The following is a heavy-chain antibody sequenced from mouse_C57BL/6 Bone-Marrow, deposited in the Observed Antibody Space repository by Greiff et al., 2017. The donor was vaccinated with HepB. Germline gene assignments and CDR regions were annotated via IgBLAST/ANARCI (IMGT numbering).Heavy chain of an antibody. J-gene: IGHJ4*01. CDR2: LSNLAYSI. V-gene: IGHV5-15*01. CDR1: GFTFSDYG. CDR3: ARQLRLRCAMGY. D-gene: IGHD3-2*02. Sequence: EVKVVESGGGLVQPGGSLKLSCAASGFTFSDYGMAWVRQAPRKGPEWVAFLSNLAYSIYYADTVTGRFTISGENAKNTLYLEMSSLRSEDTAMYYCARQLRLRCAMGYWGQGTSVTVSS.